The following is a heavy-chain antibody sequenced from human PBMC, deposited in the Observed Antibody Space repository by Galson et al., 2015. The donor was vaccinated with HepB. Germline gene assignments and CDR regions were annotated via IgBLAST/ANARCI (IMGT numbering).Heavy chain of an antibody. CDR2: INPNSGGT. V-gene: IGHV1-2*04. D-gene: IGHD5-18*01. Sequence: SVKVSCKASGYTFSDYYIHWVRQAPGQGLEWMGWINPNSGGTKYAQKFQGWVTMTRDTAISTVYMELRRLRSDDAAVYYCARSGRVDTEMVNYYGMDVWGQGTTITVSS. CDR1: GYTFSDYY. CDR3: ARSGRVDTEMVNYYGMDV. J-gene: IGHJ6*02.